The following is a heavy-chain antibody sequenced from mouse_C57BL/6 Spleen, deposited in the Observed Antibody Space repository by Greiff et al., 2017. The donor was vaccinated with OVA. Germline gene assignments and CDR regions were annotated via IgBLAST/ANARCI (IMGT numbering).Heavy chain of an antibody. V-gene: IGHV1-82*01. J-gene: IGHJ4*01. CDR2: IYPGDGDT. Sequence: VQLQQSGPELVKPGASVKISCKASGYAFSSSWMNWVKQRPGKGLEWIGRIYPGDGDTNYNGKFKGKATLTADKSSSTAYMQLSSLTSEDSAVYFCARRIYYGNYGAMDYWGQGTSVTVSS. CDR1: GYAFSSSW. CDR3: ARRIYYGNYGAMDY. D-gene: IGHD2-1*01.